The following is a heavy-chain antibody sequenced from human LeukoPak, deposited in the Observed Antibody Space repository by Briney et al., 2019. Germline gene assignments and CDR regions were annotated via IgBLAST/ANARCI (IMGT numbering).Heavy chain of an antibody. D-gene: IGHD2-2*01. CDR2: ISWNSGSI. Sequence: QSGGSLRLSCAASGFTFDDYAMHWVRQAPGKGLEWVSGISWNSGSIGYADSVKGRFTISRDNAKNSLYLQMNSLRAEDTALYYCAKATRHCSSTSCSNNWFGPWGQGTLVTVSS. CDR1: GFTFDDYA. J-gene: IGHJ5*02. V-gene: IGHV3-9*01. CDR3: AKATRHCSSTSCSNNWFGP.